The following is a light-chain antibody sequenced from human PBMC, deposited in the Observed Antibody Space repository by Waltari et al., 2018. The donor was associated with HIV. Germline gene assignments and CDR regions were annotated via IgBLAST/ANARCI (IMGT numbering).Light chain of an antibody. CDR3: HQADIFPPI. CDR2: AAS. CDR1: QGISTW. V-gene: IGKV1D-12*01. Sequence: DIQMTQSPSSVSASVGDRVTITCRASQGISTWIAWSQQKPGKARKLLIYAASTLLRRVPSRFSGSGSGTDFTLTISSLQPEDFATYYCHQADIFPPIFGPGTKVDV. J-gene: IGKJ3*01.